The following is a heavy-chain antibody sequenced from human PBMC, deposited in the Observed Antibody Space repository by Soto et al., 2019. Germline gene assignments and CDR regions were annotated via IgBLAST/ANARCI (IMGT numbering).Heavy chain of an antibody. V-gene: IGHV4-59*01. CDR3: ARGYYDRHSSGLPSFDP. CDR1: GASISSSY. CDR2: VYYSGST. D-gene: IGHD3-22*01. Sequence: PSETLSLTCTVSGASISSSYWSWIRQSPGKGLEWIGYVYYSGSTKYNPSLKSRVTISVDTSKNQLSLKLSSVTDADTAVYYCARGYYDRHSSGLPSFDPWGQGILVTVSS. J-gene: IGHJ5*02.